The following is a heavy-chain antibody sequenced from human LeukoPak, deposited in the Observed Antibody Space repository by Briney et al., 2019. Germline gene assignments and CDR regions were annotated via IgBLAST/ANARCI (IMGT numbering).Heavy chain of an antibody. CDR2: IIPIFGTA. Sequence: GASVKVSCKASGGTFSSYAISWVRQAPGQGLEWMGGIIPIFGTANYAQKFQGRVTITADESTSTAYMELSSLRSEDTAVYYCATTPYIPAAIPPLYYYYMDVWGKGTTVTISS. CDR1: GGTFSSYA. V-gene: IGHV1-69*13. D-gene: IGHD2-2*02. J-gene: IGHJ6*03. CDR3: ATTPYIPAAIPPLYYYYMDV.